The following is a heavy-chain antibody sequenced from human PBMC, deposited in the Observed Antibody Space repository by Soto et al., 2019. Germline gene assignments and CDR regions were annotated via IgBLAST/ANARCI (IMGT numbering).Heavy chain of an antibody. Sequence: SETLSLTCNMSGDSYSISTYSWSWIRQPPGKALQWIGFIYQSGVTSYNPSLASRVSISLDRSNNQCALKLKSVTAADTAVYFCAGMPYTSGLRFDPWGPGTLVTVSS. J-gene: IGHJ5*02. V-gene: IGHV4-30-2*01. CDR3: AGMPYTSGLRFDP. CDR1: GDSYSISTYS. D-gene: IGHD6-19*01. CDR2: IYQSGVT.